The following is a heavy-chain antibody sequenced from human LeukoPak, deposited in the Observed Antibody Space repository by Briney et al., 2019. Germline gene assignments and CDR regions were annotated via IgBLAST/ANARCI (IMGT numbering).Heavy chain of an antibody. CDR3: AKEAAFGYSSSWYYFDY. CDR1: GFTFSSYA. D-gene: IGHD6-13*01. CDR2: ISGSGGST. V-gene: IGHV3-23*01. J-gene: IGHJ4*02. Sequence: SGGSLRLSCAASGFTFSSYAMSWVRQAPGKGLEWVSAISGSGGSTYYADSVKGRFTISRDNSMNTLYLQMNSLRAEDTAVYYCAKEAAFGYSSSWYYFDYWGQGTLVTVSS.